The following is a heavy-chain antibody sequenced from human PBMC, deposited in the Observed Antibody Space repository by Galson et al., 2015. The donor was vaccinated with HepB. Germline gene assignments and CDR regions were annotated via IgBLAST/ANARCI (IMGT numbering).Heavy chain of an antibody. J-gene: IGHJ4*02. Sequence: ETLSLTCTVSGGSISNYYWSWIRQPAGKGLEWIGRIYSRGDTYYSPSLMSRVTMSVDTSKNQFSLRLTSVTAADTAVYYCARDSYYYDTAGYYLTDSWGQGMLVTVSS. CDR3: ARDSYYYDTAGYYLTDS. V-gene: IGHV4-4*07. CDR1: GGSISNYY. D-gene: IGHD3-22*01. CDR2: IYSRGDT.